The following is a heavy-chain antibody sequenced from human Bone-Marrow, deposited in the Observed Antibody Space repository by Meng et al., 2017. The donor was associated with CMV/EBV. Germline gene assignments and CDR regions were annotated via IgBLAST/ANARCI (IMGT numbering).Heavy chain of an antibody. V-gene: IGHV3-21*01. D-gene: IGHD3-3*02. CDR3: ARDISRRFDY. CDR1: GFTFSSYS. Sequence: GESLKISCAASGFTFSSYSMNWVRQAPGKGLEWVSSISSSSSYIYYADSVKGRFTISRDNAKNSLYLQMNSLRAEDTAVYYCARDISRRFDYWPGNPGHRLL. J-gene: IGHJ4*02. CDR2: ISSSSSYI.